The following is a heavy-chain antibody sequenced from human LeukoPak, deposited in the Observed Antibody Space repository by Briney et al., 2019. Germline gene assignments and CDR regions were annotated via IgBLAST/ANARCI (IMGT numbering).Heavy chain of an antibody. V-gene: IGHV3-21*01. Sequence: GGSLRLSCAASGFTFSSYSMNWVRQAPGKGLEWVSSISSSSYIYYADSVKGRFTISRDNAKNSLYLQMNSLRAEDTAVYYYARDVAGTKDYWGQGTLVTVSS. CDR3: ARDVAGTKDY. CDR1: GFTFSSYS. CDR2: ISSSSYI. D-gene: IGHD6-19*01. J-gene: IGHJ4*02.